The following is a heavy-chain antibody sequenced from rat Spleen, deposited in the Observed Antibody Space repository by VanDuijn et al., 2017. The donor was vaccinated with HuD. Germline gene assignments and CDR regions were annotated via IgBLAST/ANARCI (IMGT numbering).Heavy chain of an antibody. CDR2: ITNPGGST. Sequence: EVQLVESGGGLVQPGRSLKLSCVASGFTFNNYWMTWIRQAPGKGLEWVASITNPGGSTYYPDSGKGRFTLSRDNAKSTLYLQMNSLRSEDTATYYCTRGGGIHTMGITLFDYWGQGVMVTVSS. V-gene: IGHV5-31*01. D-gene: IGHD1-9*01. CDR1: GFTFNNYW. J-gene: IGHJ2*01. CDR3: TRGGGIHTMGITLFDY.